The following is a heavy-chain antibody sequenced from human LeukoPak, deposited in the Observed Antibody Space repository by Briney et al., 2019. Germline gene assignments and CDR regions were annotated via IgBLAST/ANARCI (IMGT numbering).Heavy chain of an antibody. CDR3: ARDLVYCSSTSCGGFDP. CDR1: GGTFSSYA. CDR2: IIPIFGTA. D-gene: IGHD2-2*01. V-gene: IGHV1-69*13. Sequence: ASVKVSCKASGGTFSSYAISWVRQAPGQGLEWMGGIIPIFGTANYAQKFQGRVTITADESTSTAYMELSSLRSEDTAVYYCARDLVYCSSTSCGGFDPWGQGTLVTVSS. J-gene: IGHJ5*02.